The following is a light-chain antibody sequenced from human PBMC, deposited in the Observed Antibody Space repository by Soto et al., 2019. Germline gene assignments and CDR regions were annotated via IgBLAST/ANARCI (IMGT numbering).Light chain of an antibody. V-gene: IGKV3-15*01. Sequence: EIVMTQSPATLSVSPGGRATLSCRASQSISDTLAWYQQKPGQAPRLLIYGASRRATGFPARFSGSGSGTDFTLTISSLQCEDFAVYYCQQYDNWPWTFGQGTKVEI. CDR2: GAS. CDR3: QQYDNWPWT. CDR1: QSISDT. J-gene: IGKJ1*01.